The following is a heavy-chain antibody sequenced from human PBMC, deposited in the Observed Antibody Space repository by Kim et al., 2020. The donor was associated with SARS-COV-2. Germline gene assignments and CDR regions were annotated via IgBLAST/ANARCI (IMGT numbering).Heavy chain of an antibody. V-gene: IGHV4-61*02. Sequence: SETLSLTCTVSGGSISSGSYYWSWIRQPAGKGLEWIGRIYTSGSTNYNPSLKSRVTISVDTSKNQFSLKLSSVTAADTAVYYCARAIRFDYDILTGYYTIFDYWGQGTLVTVSS. CDR1: GGSISSGSYY. J-gene: IGHJ4*02. CDR2: IYTSGST. CDR3: ARAIRFDYDILTGYYTIFDY. D-gene: IGHD3-9*01.